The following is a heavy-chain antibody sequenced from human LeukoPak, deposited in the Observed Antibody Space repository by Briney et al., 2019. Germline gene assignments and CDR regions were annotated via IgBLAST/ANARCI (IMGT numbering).Heavy chain of an antibody. CDR1: GFTFVDYG. J-gene: IGHJ4*02. D-gene: IGHD1-26*01. V-gene: IGHV3-7*01. CDR2: IKEDGSEE. Sequence: PGGSLRLSCATSGFTFVDYGLSWVRQAPGKGLEWVANIKEDGSEEYYVDSVKGRFIISRDNAKNSLYLQMNSLGVEDTAVYYCARDLGATESYWGQGTLVTVSS. CDR3: ARDLGATESY.